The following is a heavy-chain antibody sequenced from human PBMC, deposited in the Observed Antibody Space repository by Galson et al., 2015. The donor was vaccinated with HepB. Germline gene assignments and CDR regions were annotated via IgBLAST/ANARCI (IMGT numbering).Heavy chain of an antibody. CDR3: ARGDTAYSLSRIAARSRAFDI. D-gene: IGHD6-6*01. Sequence: SVKVSCKASGYTFTSYYMHWVRQAPGQGLEWMGIINPSGGSTSYAQKFQGRVTMTRDTSTSTVYMELSSLRSEDTAVYYCARGDTAYSLSRIAARSRAFDIWGQGTMVTVSS. CDR1: GYTFTSYY. J-gene: IGHJ3*02. CDR2: INPSGGST. V-gene: IGHV1-46*01.